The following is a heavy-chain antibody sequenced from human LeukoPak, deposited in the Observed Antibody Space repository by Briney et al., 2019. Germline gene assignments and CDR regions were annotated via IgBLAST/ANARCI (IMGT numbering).Heavy chain of an antibody. D-gene: IGHD6-13*01. V-gene: IGHV3-23*01. J-gene: IGHJ4*02. CDR3: AKVRIAASHFDY. CDR2: ISGSGGST. CDR1: GFTFSSYA. Sequence: PGGSLRLSCAASGFTFSSYAMSWVRQAPGKGLEWVSAISGSGGSTYYADSVKGRFTISGDNSKNTLYLQMNSLRAEDTAVYYCAKVRIAASHFDYWGQGTLVTVSS.